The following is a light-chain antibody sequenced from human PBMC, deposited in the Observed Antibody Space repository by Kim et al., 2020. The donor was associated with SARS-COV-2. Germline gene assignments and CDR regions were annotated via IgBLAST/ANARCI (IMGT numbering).Light chain of an antibody. CDR1: KLGEKY. CDR3: LAWDRSTNWV. CDR2: LDA. J-gene: IGLJ3*02. Sequence: SYELTQPPSVSVSPGQTASITCSGDKLGEKYVNWYQQKPGQSPVLVIYLDAKRPSGIPERFSGSNSGNTATLTISGTQAMDEADYYCLAWDRSTNWVFGGGTQLTVL. V-gene: IGLV3-1*01.